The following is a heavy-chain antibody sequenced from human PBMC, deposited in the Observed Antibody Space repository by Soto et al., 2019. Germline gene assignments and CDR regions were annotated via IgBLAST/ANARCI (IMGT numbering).Heavy chain of an antibody. CDR1: GGSISRSYYY. CDR3: ARHSNDYRKSFDS. D-gene: IGHD5-12*01. CDR2: VYNTGST. V-gene: IGHV4-61*05. Sequence: PSETLSLTCTVSGGSISRSYYYWGWIRQPPGKGLEWIASVYNTGSTSYSPSLKSRVTISLDTSKTQFSLKLSSVTAADSAVYFCARHSNDYRKSFDSWGQGSLVTVSS. J-gene: IGHJ4*02.